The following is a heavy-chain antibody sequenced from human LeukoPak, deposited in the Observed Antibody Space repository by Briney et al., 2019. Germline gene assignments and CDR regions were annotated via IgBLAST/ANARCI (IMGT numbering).Heavy chain of an antibody. CDR2: INPNSGGT. CDR3: ARGVVVIAVGDWFDP. CDR1: GYTFTGYY. D-gene: IGHD3-22*01. J-gene: IGHJ5*02. V-gene: IGHV1-2*02. Sequence: ASVKVSCKASGYTFTGYYMHWVRQAPGQGLEWMGWINPNSGGTNYAQKFQGRVTMTRDTSISTAYMELSRLRSDDTAVYYCARGVVVIAVGDWFDPWGQGTLVTVSS.